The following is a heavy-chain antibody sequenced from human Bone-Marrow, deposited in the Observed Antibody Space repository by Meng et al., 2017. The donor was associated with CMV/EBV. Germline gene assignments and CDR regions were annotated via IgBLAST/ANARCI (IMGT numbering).Heavy chain of an antibody. CDR3: ARGSYYGSGSYSPPLSD. CDR1: GYTFTGYY. J-gene: IGHJ4*02. CDR2: VNPNSGVT. V-gene: IGHV1-2*02. Sequence: ASVKVSCKTSGYTFTGYYMHWVRQAPGQGLEWMGWVNPNSGVTNYAQKFQGRVTMTRDTSISTVHMELSRLRSDDTAVYYCARGSYYGSGSYSPPLSDWGQGTLVTVSS. D-gene: IGHD3-10*01.